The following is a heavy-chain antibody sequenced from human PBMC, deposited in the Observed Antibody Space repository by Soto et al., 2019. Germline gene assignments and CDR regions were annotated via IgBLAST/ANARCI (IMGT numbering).Heavy chain of an antibody. CDR3: ARAGGTTVTGIWHFVS. J-gene: IGHJ4*02. CDR2: IWYDGTQK. V-gene: IGHV3-33*01. D-gene: IGHD4-17*01. Sequence: PGGSLRLSCEASGFTFNTYSMHWVRQPPGKGLEWLAAIWYDGTQKYYADSVKGRFIISRDNSKKTLYLEMNSLRAEDTAVYYCARAGGTTVTGIWHFVSWGQGTLVTVSS. CDR1: GFTFNTYS.